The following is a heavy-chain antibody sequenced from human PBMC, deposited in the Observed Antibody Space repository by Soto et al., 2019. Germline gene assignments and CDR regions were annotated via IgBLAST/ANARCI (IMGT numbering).Heavy chain of an antibody. V-gene: IGHV1-18*04. D-gene: IGHD3-10*01. Sequence: QVQLVQSGAEVKKPGASVKVSCKASGYTFTSSGVSWVRQAPGQGLEWMGWISGYNGNTNYAQKLQGRVTMTTDTSTITAYMELRSLRSDDKAVYYCARAGKYYYGSGSPYYYGMDVWGQGITVTVSS. J-gene: IGHJ6*02. CDR1: GYTFTSSG. CDR3: ARAGKYYYGSGSPYYYGMDV. CDR2: ISGYNGNT.